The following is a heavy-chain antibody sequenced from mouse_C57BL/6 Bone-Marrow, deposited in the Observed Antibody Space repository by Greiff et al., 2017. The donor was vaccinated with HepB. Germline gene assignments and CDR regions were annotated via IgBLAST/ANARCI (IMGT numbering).Heavy chain of an antibody. CDR2: IYPRDGST. J-gene: IGHJ3*01. CDR1: SYTFTSYD. Sequence: VKLMESGPELVKPGASVKLSCKASSYTFTSYDINWVKQRPGQGLEWIGWIYPRDGSTKYNEKFKGKATLTVDTSSSTAYMELHSLTSEDSAVYFCARYGDQGFAYWGQGTLVTVSA. V-gene: IGHV1-85*01. CDR3: ARYGDQGFAY. D-gene: IGHD1-1*02.